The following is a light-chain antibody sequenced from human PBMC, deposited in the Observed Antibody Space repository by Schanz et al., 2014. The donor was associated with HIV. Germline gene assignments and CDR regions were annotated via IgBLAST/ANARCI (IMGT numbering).Light chain of an antibody. V-gene: IGKV3-20*01. CDR3: QQYATTPLT. Sequence: EIVLTQSPGTLSLSPGERGTLSCRASQSVKSNFIGWYQQKPGQAPRLLIFGASNRATGIPDRFSGGESGTDFTLTISRVEPEDFALYYCQQYATTPLTFGGGTRVDMK. CDR1: QSVKSNF. J-gene: IGKJ4*01. CDR2: GAS.